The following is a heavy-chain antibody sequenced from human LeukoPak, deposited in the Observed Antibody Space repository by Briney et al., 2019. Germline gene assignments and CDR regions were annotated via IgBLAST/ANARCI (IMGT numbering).Heavy chain of an antibody. CDR1: GFTLGSYS. J-gene: IGHJ5*02. CDR2: ISSSSSYI. V-gene: IGHV3-21*01. D-gene: IGHD3-22*01. CDR3: ARMYYYDPAWFDP. Sequence: GGSLRLSCAASGFTLGSYSMNWVRQAPGKGLEWVSSISSSSSYIYYADSVKGRFTISRDNAKNSLYLQMNSLRAEDTAVYYCARMYYYDPAWFDPWGQGTLVTVSS.